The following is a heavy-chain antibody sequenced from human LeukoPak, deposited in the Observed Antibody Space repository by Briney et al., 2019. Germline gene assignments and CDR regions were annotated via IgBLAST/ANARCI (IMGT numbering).Heavy chain of an antibody. Sequence: SETLSLTCTVSGTSITNYYWAWIRQTPGKGLEWIGYIYPDGSTRYNPSLKSRGAISVDTSNNQFSLKVTSMTAADTAVYYCARQDYWGWFAPWGQGTLVIVSS. CDR2: IYPDGST. CDR1: GTSITNYY. D-gene: IGHD3-16*01. CDR3: ARQDYWGWFAP. J-gene: IGHJ5*02. V-gene: IGHV4-4*09.